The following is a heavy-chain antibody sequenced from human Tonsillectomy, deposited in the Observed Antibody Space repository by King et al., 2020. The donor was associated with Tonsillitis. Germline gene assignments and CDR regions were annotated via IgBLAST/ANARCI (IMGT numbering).Heavy chain of an antibody. Sequence: QLQESGSGLVKPSETLSLTCAVSGVSVSRTGYSWSWIRQPPGKGLEWIGYIYETGSTDYNPSLESRVTISVDRSKNQFSLKLSSVTAADTAVYYCAKSSAEGYDAFDIWGQGTMVTVSS. CDR1: GVSVSRTGYS. J-gene: IGHJ3*02. CDR2: IYETGST. V-gene: IGHV4-30-2*01. CDR3: AKSSAEGYDAFDI. D-gene: IGHD3-22*01.